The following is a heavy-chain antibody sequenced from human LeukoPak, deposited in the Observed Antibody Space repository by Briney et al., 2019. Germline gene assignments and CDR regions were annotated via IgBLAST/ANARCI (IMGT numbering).Heavy chain of an antibody. D-gene: IGHD6-19*01. CDR2: IYYSGST. Sequence: SQTLSLTCTVSGGSISSGGYYWSWIRQHPGKGLEWIGYIYYSGSTNYNPSLKSRVTISVDTSKNQFSLKLSSVTAADTAVYYCARTYSSGWYLQHWFDPWGQGTLVTVSS. CDR1: GGSISSGGYY. V-gene: IGHV4-31*03. J-gene: IGHJ5*02. CDR3: ARTYSSGWYLQHWFDP.